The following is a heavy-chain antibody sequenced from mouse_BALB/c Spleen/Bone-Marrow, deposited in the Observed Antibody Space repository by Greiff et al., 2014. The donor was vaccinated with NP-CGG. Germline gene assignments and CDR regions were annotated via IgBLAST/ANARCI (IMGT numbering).Heavy chain of an antibody. Sequence: EVMLVESGGGLVKPGGSLKLSCTASGFIFSDYYMYWVRQTPEKRLEWVAAISDGGSYTYYPDSVKGRFTISRDNAKNNLYLQMSSLKSEDTAMYYCARSGEKYGAMDYWGQGTLVTVSS. CDR2: ISDGGSYT. D-gene: IGHD1-1*02. J-gene: IGHJ4*01. V-gene: IGHV5-4*02. CDR1: GFIFSDYY. CDR3: ARSGEKYGAMDY.